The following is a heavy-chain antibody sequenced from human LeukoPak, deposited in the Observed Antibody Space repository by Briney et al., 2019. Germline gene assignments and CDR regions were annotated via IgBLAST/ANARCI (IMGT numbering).Heavy chain of an antibody. CDR2: IHPNTGAT. CDR1: GYTFTDYY. D-gene: IGHD5-12*01. V-gene: IGHV1-2*02. CDR3: ARDMGRYSGYDYDY. Sequence: ASVKVSCKTSGYTFTDYYLHWVRQAPGQGLEWVGWIHPNTGATHHAQKFQGRLTMTRDTFISTVYMELTRLRSDDTAVYYCARDMGRYSGYDYDYWGQGTLVTASS. J-gene: IGHJ4*02.